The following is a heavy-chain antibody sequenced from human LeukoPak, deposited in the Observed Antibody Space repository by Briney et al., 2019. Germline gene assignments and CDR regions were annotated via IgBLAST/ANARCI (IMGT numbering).Heavy chain of an antibody. CDR3: AKSVVVAGAGGYYFDY. Sequence: PGGSLRLSCAASGFTFDDYAMHWVRQAPGKGLERVSGISWNSGSTGYADSVKGRFTISRDNAKNSLYLQMNSLRAEDTAFYYCAKSVVVAGAGGYYFDYWGQGTLVTVSS. CDR1: GFTFDDYA. V-gene: IGHV3-9*01. CDR2: ISWNSGST. D-gene: IGHD6-19*01. J-gene: IGHJ4*02.